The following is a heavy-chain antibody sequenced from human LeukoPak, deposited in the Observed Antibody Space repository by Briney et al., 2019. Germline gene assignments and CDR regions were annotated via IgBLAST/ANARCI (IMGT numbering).Heavy chain of an antibody. CDR1: GGSISSGGYY. V-gene: IGHV4-31*03. CDR2: IYYSGST. CDR3: ARDQFPGYYFDY. Sequence: SETLSLTCTVSGGSISSGGYYWSWIRQHPGKGLEWIGYIYYSGSTYYNPSLKSRVTISVDTSKNQFSLKLSSVTAADTAAYYCARDQFPGYYFDYWGQGTLVTVSS. J-gene: IGHJ4*02.